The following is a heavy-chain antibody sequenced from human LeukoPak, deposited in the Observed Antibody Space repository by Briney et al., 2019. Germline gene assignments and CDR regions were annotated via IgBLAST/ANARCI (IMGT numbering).Heavy chain of an antibody. Sequence: PSETLSLTCTVSGGSISSGGYYWSWIRQHPGKGLEWIGYIYYSGSTYYNPSLKSRVTISVDTSKNQFSLKLSSVTAADTAVYYCAREGEVVPAGGGMDVWGQGTTVTVSS. D-gene: IGHD2-2*01. J-gene: IGHJ6*02. V-gene: IGHV4-31*03. CDR1: GGSISSGGYY. CDR2: IYYSGST. CDR3: AREGEVVPAGGGMDV.